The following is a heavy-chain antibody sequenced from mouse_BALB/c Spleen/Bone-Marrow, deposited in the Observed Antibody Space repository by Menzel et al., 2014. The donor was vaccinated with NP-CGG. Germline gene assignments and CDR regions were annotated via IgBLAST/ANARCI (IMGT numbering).Heavy chain of an antibody. CDR3: ARHRYYAMDY. CDR2: IWSDGST. V-gene: IGHV2-6-1*01. Sequence: VHLVESGPGLVAPSQSLSITCTISGFSLTNYGVHWVRQPPGEGLEWLVVIWSDGSTTYNSALKSRLSVSKDNSKSQVFLKMNSLQTDDTAMYYCARHRYYAMDYWGQGTSVTVSS. J-gene: IGHJ4*01. CDR1: GFSLTNYG.